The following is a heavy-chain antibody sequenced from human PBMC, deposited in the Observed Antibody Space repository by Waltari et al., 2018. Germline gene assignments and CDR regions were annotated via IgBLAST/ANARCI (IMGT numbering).Heavy chain of an antibody. CDR3: VRDLHYCSRNNCYFDY. CDR1: GDSISSTSYN. Sequence: QLQLQESGPGLVKPSETPSLSCTVSGDSISSTSYNWGWIRQPPGKGLGWIGSIYYFQYSGRTYYNPSLKSRVTISVDTSKNQFSLKLNSVTAADTAVYYCVRDLHYCSRNNCYFDYWGQGTLVTVSS. CDR2: IYYFQYSGRT. V-gene: IGHV4-39*07. D-gene: IGHD2-2*01. J-gene: IGHJ4*02.